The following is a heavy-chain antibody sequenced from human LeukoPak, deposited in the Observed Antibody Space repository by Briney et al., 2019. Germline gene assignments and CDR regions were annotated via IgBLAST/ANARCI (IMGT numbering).Heavy chain of an antibody. CDR3: ARDQEYNWNYPTFFDY. CDR2: INQDSSEK. D-gene: IGHD1-7*01. CDR1: GITFRNYW. V-gene: IGHV3-7*01. Sequence: GGSLRLSCVASGITFRNYWMSWVRQAPGKGLEWVANINQDSSEKYYVDSVKGRFTISRDNAKNSLYLQLNTLRPEDTAVYYCARDQEYNWNYPTFFDYWGQGTLVTVSS. J-gene: IGHJ4*02.